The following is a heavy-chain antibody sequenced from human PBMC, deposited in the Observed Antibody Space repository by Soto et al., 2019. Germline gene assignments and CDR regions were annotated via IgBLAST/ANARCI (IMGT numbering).Heavy chain of an antibody. V-gene: IGHV3-21*01. D-gene: IGHD6-6*01. CDR1: GFTFSSYS. J-gene: IGHJ4*02. CDR3: ARDLYSSSGRYFDY. Sequence: EVQLVESGGGLVKPGGSLRLSCAASGFTFSSYSMNWVRQAPGKGLEWVSSISSSSSYIYYADSVKGRFTISRDNAKNLLYLQMNSLRAEDTAVYYFARDLYSSSGRYFDYWGQGTLVTVSS. CDR2: ISSSSSYI.